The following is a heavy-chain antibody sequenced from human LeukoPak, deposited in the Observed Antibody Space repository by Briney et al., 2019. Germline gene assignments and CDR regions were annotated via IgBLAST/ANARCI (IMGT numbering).Heavy chain of an antibody. V-gene: IGHV3-30*03. CDR1: GVTFSSYG. Sequence: GGSLRLSCAASGVTFSSYGMHWVRQAPGKGLEWVALISSDGNDKLYGDSVKGRFTISRDDSKSTLYLQMNSLRTEDTAVYYCTTKVIRGNSGDDYDDWGQGTLVTVSS. J-gene: IGHJ4*02. CDR3: TTKVIRGNSGDDYDD. D-gene: IGHD5-12*01. CDR2: ISSDGNDK.